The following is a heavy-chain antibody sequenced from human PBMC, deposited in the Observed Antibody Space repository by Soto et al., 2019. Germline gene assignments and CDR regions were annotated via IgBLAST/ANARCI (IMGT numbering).Heavy chain of an antibody. J-gene: IGHJ6*02. Sequence: EVPLVESGGGLVQPGGSLRLSCAASGITFSKAWMNWVRQSPGKGLEWVGRIKSKSDDGTTDYAAPVKGRFTISRDDSKITLCLQMNSLKTEDTAVEYCTTNFYSDYGMDVWGQGTTVTVSS. CDR1: GITFSKAW. V-gene: IGHV3-15*01. CDR2: IKSKSDDGTT. D-gene: IGHD4-4*01. CDR3: TTNFYSDYGMDV.